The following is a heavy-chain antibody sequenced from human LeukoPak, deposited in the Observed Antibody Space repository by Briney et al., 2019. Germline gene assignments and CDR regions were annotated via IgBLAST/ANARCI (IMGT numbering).Heavy chain of an antibody. V-gene: IGHV4-34*01. CDR2: INHSGST. CDR1: GGSFSGYY. Sequence: SETLSLTCAVYGGSFSGYYWSWIRQPPGKGLEWIGEINHSGSTNYNPSLKSRVTISVDTSKNQFSLKLSSVTAADTAVYYCARGRRVVPVAILGWFDPWGQGTLVTVSS. D-gene: IGHD2-2*02. CDR3: ARGRRVVPVAILGWFDP. J-gene: IGHJ5*02.